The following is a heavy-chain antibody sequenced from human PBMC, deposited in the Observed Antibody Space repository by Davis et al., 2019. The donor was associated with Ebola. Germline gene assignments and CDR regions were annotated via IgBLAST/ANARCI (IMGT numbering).Heavy chain of an antibody. CDR3: ARTKGTVTTGADY. CDR1: GFTFSSYA. D-gene: IGHD4-17*01. Sequence: GESLKISCTASGFTFSSYAMSWVRQAPGKGLEWVSVISASGSNTYFADPVKGRFTISRDNSKNTLYLQMNSLTADDTAVYYCARTKGTVTTGADYWGQGTLVTVSS. J-gene: IGHJ4*02. V-gene: IGHV3-23*01. CDR2: ISASGSNT.